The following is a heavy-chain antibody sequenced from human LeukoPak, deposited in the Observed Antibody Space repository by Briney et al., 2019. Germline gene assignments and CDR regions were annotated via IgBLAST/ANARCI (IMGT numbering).Heavy chain of an antibody. CDR2: IIPIFGTA. CDR1: GGTFSSYA. Sequence: SVKVSCKAPGGTFSSYAISWVRQAPGQGLEWMGGIIPIFGTANYAQKFQGGVTITADESTSTAYMELSSLRSEDTAVYYCARASTVVTLDYYYGTDVWGQGTTVTVSS. D-gene: IGHD4-23*01. J-gene: IGHJ6*02. V-gene: IGHV1-69*13. CDR3: ARASTVVTLDYYYGTDV.